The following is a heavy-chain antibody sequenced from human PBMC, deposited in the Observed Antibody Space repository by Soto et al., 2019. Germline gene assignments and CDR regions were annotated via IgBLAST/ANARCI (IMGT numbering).Heavy chain of an antibody. D-gene: IGHD6-19*01. J-gene: IGHJ4*02. V-gene: IGHV3-23*01. CDR1: GFTFSSYA. CDR2: ISSSSNSI. Sequence: GGSLRLSCAASGFTFSSYAMHWVRQAPGKGLEWVSYISSSSNSIYYADSVKGRFTISRDNSKNTLYLQMNSLRAEDTAVYYCAKGTIAVAGTAYYFDYWGQGTLVTVSS. CDR3: AKGTIAVAGTAYYFDY.